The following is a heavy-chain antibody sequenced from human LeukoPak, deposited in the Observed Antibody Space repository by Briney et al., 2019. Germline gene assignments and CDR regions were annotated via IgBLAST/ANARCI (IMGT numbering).Heavy chain of an antibody. J-gene: IGHJ4*02. D-gene: IGHD3-10*01. CDR2: INHSGST. V-gene: IGHV4-34*01. CDR1: GGPFSGYY. CDR3: ARTRYYYNSRSYGAPYYFDY. Sequence: SETLSLTCAVYGGPFSGYYWSWIRQPPGKGLEWIGEINHSGSTNCNPSLKSRVTISVDTSKNQFSLKLSSVTAADTAVYYCARTRYYYNSRSYGAPYYFDYWGQGTLVTVSS.